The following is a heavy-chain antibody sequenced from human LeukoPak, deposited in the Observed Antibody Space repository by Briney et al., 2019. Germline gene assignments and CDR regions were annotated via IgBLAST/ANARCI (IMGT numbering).Heavy chain of an antibody. D-gene: IGHD3-22*01. Sequence: ASVKVSCKASGYTFTGYYMHWVRQAPGQGLAWMGWINPNRGGTNYAQKFQGRVTMTRDTSISTAYMELSRLRSDDTAVYYCARGGLTYYYDSSGFPGYWGQGTLVTVSS. CDR3: ARGGLTYYYDSSGFPGY. V-gene: IGHV1-2*02. J-gene: IGHJ4*02. CDR1: GYTFTGYY. CDR2: INPNRGGT.